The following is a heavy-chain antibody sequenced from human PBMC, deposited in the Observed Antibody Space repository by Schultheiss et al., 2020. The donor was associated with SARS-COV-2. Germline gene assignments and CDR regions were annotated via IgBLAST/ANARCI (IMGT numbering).Heavy chain of an antibody. CDR3: TRDFFTRPFYYYFYMDV. CDR1: GFTFGDYA. V-gene: IGHV3-49*04. Sequence: GESLKISCTGSGFTFGDYAMSWVRQAPGKGLEWVGGIRSKVYGETTEYAASVKGRFTISRDDSKSIAYLQMNSLKTEDTAVYYCTRDFFTRPFYYYFYMDVWGKGTTVTVSS. D-gene: IGHD3-3*01. J-gene: IGHJ6*03. CDR2: IRSKVYGETT.